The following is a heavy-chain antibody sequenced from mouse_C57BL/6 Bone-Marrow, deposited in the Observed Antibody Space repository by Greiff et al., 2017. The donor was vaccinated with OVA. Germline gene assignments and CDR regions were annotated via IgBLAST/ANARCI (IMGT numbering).Heavy chain of an antibody. CDR3: ARNDYEAWFAY. CDR2: INYDGSST. D-gene: IGHD2-4*01. V-gene: IGHV5-16*01. CDR1: GFTFSDYY. J-gene: IGHJ3*01. Sequence: DVKLVESEGGLVQPGSSMKLSCTASGFTFSDYYMAWVRQVPEKGLEWVANINYDGSSTYYLDSLKSRFIISRDNAKNILYLQMSSLKSEDTATYYCARNDYEAWFAYWGQGTLVTVSA.